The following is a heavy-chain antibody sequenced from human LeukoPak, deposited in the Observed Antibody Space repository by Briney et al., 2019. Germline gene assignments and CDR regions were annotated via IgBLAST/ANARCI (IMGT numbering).Heavy chain of an antibody. CDR2: INPRDGET. Sequence: ASVKVSCKASGYTFTSYGISWVRQAPGQGLEWMGRINPRDGETSFAQKFQGRVTMTSDMSISTAYMELSGLRYDDTAVYYYGRDWELRFHQGGLDYWGQGALVTVSS. CDR3: GRDWELRFHQGGLDY. V-gene: IGHV1-18*01. D-gene: IGHD3-3*01. CDR1: GYTFTSYG. J-gene: IGHJ4*02.